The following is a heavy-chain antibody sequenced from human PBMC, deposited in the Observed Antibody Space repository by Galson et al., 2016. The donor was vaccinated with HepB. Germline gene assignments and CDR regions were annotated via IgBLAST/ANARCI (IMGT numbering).Heavy chain of an antibody. V-gene: IGHV3-23*01. CDR1: GFTFSTYA. CDR3: AKGRRVATADDMDV. D-gene: IGHD1-1*01. J-gene: IGHJ6*04. CDR2: ISASGGST. Sequence: SLRLSCAASGFTFSTYAMSWVRQAPGKGLEWVSGISASGGSTYYADSVKGRFTISRDNSKNTLYVQMNSLRADDTALYYCAKGRRVATADDMDVWGKGTTVTVSS.